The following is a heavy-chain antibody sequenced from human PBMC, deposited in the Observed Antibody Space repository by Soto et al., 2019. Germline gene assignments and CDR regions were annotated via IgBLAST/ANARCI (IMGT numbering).Heavy chain of an antibody. CDR3: ARAIVGAPTPYYFDY. Sequence: PSETLSLTCTVSGGSVSSGSYYWSWIRQPPGKGLEWIGYIYYSGSTNYNPSLKSRVTISVDTSKNQFSLKLSSVTAADTAVYYCARAIVGAPTPYYFDYWGQGTLVTVSS. J-gene: IGHJ4*02. D-gene: IGHD1-26*01. V-gene: IGHV4-61*01. CDR1: GGSVSSGSYY. CDR2: IYYSGST.